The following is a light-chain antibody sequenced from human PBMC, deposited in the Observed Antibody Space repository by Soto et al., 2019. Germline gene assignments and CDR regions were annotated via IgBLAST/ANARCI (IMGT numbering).Light chain of an antibody. V-gene: IGLV2-14*01. Sequence: QSALTQPASVSGSAGQSISISCAGTNSDIGRYNFVSWYQQRPGQAPKLLIFDVSNRPSGISDRFSGSKSGQTASLTISGLQAEDEADYYCKSYTSSSTPSVFGA. CDR1: NSDIGRYNF. J-gene: IGLJ1*01. CDR2: DVS. CDR3: KSYTSSSTPSV.